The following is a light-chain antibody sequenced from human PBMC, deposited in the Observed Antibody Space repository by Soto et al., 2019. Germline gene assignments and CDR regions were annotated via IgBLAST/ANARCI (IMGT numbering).Light chain of an antibody. Sequence: EVVLTQSPGTVSLSPGERATLSCRASQSVTSNYLAWYQQKPGQAPRLLIYAASSRATGIPDRFSGSGSGTDSSLTNTRLEPEDMAEYYCEQYGSSLTWTFGQGTKVESK. CDR2: AAS. CDR3: EQYGSSLTWT. CDR1: QSVTSNY. J-gene: IGKJ1*01. V-gene: IGKV3-20*01.